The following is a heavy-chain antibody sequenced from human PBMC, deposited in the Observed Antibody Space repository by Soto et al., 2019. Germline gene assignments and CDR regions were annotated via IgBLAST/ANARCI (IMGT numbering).Heavy chain of an antibody. J-gene: IGHJ3*01. CDR3: VKAGTMAGTGTTPRSFDV. CDR2: ISFDGNNQ. D-gene: IGHD1-1*01. CDR1: GFMFNAYG. V-gene: IGHV3-30*18. Sequence: QPGGSLRLSCAASGFMFNAYGMRWVRQAPGKGLEWVAVISFDGNNQYYEDSVKGRFTISRDNSKNTRYLEMDSLRAEDTAVYFCVKAGTMAGTGTTPRSFDVWGRGTLVTVSS.